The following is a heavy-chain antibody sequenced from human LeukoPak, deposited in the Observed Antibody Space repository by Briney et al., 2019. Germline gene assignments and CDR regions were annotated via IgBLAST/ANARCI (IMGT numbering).Heavy chain of an antibody. CDR2: IYYSGST. D-gene: IGHD3-16*01. CDR1: GGSITCSNYY. J-gene: IGHJ4*02. CDR3: ARDNSVEVTTMIIFDY. Sequence: SETLSLTCTVSGGSITCSNYYWGWIRQPPGKGLEWIGSIYYSGSTYYNPSLKSRVTISVDTSKNQFSLKVSSVTAADTAVYYCARDNSVEVTTMIIFDYWGQGARVTVSS. V-gene: IGHV4-39*07.